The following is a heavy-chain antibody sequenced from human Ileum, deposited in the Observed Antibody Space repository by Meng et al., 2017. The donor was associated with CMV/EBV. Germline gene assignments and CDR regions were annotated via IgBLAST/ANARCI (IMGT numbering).Heavy chain of an antibody. J-gene: IGHJ6*02. Sequence: SETLSLTCTVSHGAISRSRNITYYWAWVRQPPGKGLEWIGSFYYGGSTWYNPSLWSRVTITIDTSRDQYSLDLRSVTAADTAVYYCARVPRGIARMDVWGQGTTVTVSS. CDR1: HGAISRSRNITYY. CDR2: FYYGGST. V-gene: IGHV4-39*07. D-gene: IGHD6-13*01. CDR3: ARVPRGIARMDV.